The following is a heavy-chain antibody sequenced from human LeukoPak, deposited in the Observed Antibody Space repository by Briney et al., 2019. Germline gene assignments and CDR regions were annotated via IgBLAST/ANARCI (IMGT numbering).Heavy chain of an antibody. Sequence: SQTLSLTCSVSGGSISSGDYYWSWIRQPPGKGLEWIGYIYYSGSTYCNPSLKSRVTISVDTSKNQFSLKLSSVTAADTAVYYCARVIGRLEMATDYWGQGTLVTVSS. CDR3: ARVIGRLEMATDY. D-gene: IGHD5-24*01. V-gene: IGHV4-30-4*01. CDR2: IYYSGST. J-gene: IGHJ4*02. CDR1: GGSISSGDYY.